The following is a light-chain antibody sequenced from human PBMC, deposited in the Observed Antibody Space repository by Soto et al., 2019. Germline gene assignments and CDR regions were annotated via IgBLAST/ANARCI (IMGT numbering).Light chain of an antibody. J-gene: IGKJ4*01. Sequence: EVVMTQSPATLSVSPGERVTFSCRASQSVSSNYLAWYQQKPGQAPRLLIYGASTRATGVPDRFSGSGSGTEFTLTISSLQSEDFAVYYCQQYNNWPPLTFGGGTKVDIK. V-gene: IGKV3D-15*01. CDR1: QSVSSNY. CDR3: QQYNNWPPLT. CDR2: GAS.